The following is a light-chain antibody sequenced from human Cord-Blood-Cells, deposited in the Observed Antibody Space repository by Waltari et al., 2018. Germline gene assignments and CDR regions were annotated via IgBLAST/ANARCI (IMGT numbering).Light chain of an antibody. CDR3: KQSKSTPFT. CDR1: QRINSY. V-gene: IGKV1-39*01. Sequence: DIQMTKYPSSLSASVGDRVTITCRASQRINSYLNWYQQKPGNAPKLLIYAASSLQSGVPSRFSGSGSGTDFTLNISRLEAEDFATYYCKQSKSTPFTFGRGTKLEIK. J-gene: IGKJ4*01. CDR2: AAS.